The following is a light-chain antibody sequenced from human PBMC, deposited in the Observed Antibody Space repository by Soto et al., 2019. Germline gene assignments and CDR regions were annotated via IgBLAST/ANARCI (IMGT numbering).Light chain of an antibody. Sequence: EVVIPQSPDTLYVYTGDGATLSCRASQGISTNLAWYQQTPGQAPRLLIYGASTRAAGIPARFRGSRSGTEFTLTISSLLSEDFAFYDCQQYDNWPPIAFGQGTKVDIK. J-gene: IGKJ1*01. V-gene: IGKV3-15*01. CDR3: QQYDNWPPIA. CDR1: QGISTN. CDR2: GAS.